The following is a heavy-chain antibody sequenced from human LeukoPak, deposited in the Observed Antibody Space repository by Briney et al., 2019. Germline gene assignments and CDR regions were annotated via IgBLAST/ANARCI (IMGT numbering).Heavy chain of an antibody. J-gene: IGHJ4*02. CDR2: IYYSGST. V-gene: IGHV4-39*07. CDR3: ARGSVRIVVYDY. Sequence: SETLSLTCTVSGGSISSSSYYWGWIRQPPGKGLEWIGSIYYSGSTYYNPSLKSRVTISVDTSKNQFSLKLSSVTAADTAVYYCARGSVRIVVYDYWGQGTLVTVPS. D-gene: IGHD2-2*01. CDR1: GGSISSSSYY.